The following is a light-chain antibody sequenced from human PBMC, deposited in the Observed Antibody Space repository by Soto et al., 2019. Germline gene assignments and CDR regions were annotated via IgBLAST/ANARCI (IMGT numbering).Light chain of an antibody. CDR3: QQYGSSLYT. CDR1: QSVSSSY. CDR2: GAS. J-gene: IGKJ2*01. V-gene: IGKV3-20*01. Sequence: EMVWTQSPGTLSLSPGERATLSCRASQSVSSSYLAWYQQKPGQAPRLLIYGASSRATGIPDRFSGSGSGTDFTLTISSLEPEYFAVYYCQQYGSSLYTLGQGTKLEIK.